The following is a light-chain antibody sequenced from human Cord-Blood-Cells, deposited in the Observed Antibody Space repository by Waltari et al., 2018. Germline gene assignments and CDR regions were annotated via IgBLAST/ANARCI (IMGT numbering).Light chain of an antibody. J-gene: IGKJ2*01. CDR1: PSISSW. CDR3: QQYNSYSQT. CDR2: KAS. V-gene: IGKV1-5*03. Sequence: DIQTTQSPSTLSASVGNRVTFACRASPSISSWLAWYQQKPGKVPKLLIYKASSLEIGVPSRFSGSGSGTEFTLTISSLQPDDFATYYCQQYNSYSQTFGQGTKLEIK.